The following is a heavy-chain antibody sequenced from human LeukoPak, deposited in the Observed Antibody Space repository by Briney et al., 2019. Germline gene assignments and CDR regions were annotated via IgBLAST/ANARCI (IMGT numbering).Heavy chain of an antibody. CDR2: IYYSGST. D-gene: IGHD2-2*02. V-gene: IGHV4-39*01. Sequence: SETLSLTCTVSGGSISSYYWGWIRQPPGKGLEWIGSIYYSGSTYYNPSLKSRVTISVDMSKNQFSLKLSSVTAADTAVYYCASQSLGYCSSTSCYKDYWGQGTLVTVSS. CDR1: GGSISSYY. CDR3: ASQSLGYCSSTSCYKDY. J-gene: IGHJ4*02.